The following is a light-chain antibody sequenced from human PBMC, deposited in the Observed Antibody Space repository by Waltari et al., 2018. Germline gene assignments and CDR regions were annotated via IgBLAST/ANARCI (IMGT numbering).Light chain of an antibody. CDR1: NIGRKD. V-gene: IGLV3-9*01. CDR3: QGYDSNTWV. J-gene: IGLJ3*02. Sequence: SYELTQPLSVSVALGQTARITCGGNNIGRKDVHWYQQKPGQAPVLVNRPSGIRERFSRSNSGNTATLTISRAQAGDEADYYCQGYDSNTWVFGGGTKLTVL.